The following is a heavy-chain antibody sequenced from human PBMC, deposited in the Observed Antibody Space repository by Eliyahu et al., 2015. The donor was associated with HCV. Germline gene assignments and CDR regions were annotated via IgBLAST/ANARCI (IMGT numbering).Heavy chain of an antibody. CDR3: ASGGGGIAVTGTGGWFDP. J-gene: IGHJ5*02. CDR1: GGSIPTXX. V-gene: IGHV4-59*01. CDR2: IHYSGST. D-gene: IGHD6-19*01. Sequence: QVQLQESGPALVKPSETLSLTCTVSGGSIPTXXWSWIRQPPGKGLEWIGYIHYSGSTNYNPSLKSRVTISVDTSKNQFSLNLTSVTAADTAMYYCASGGGGIAVTGTGGWFDPWGQGTLVTVSS.